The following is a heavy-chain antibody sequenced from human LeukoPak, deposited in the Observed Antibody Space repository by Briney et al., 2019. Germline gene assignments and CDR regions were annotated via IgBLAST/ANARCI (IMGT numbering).Heavy chain of an antibody. V-gene: IGHV4-38-2*02. Sequence: LETLSLTCTVSGYSISSGYYWGWIRQPPGKGLEWIGSIYHSGSTYYNPSLKSRVTISVDTSKNQFSLKLSSVTAADTAVYYCVAPGDYEVYAFDIWGQGTMVTVSS. D-gene: IGHD4-17*01. CDR2: IYHSGST. J-gene: IGHJ3*02. CDR1: GYSISSGYY. CDR3: VAPGDYEVYAFDI.